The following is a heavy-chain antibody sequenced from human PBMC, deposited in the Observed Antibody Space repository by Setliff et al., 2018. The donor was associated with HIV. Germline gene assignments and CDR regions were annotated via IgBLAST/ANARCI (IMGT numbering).Heavy chain of an antibody. CDR2: IRQDGREQ. CDR3: ARESRLGNTDDAADI. Sequence: PGGSLRLSCAASGFRLRYHYMTWVRQAPGKGLEWVSNIRQDGREQFYAASVKGRFTISRDNTKNLVFLEMNSLRAEDTAVYFCARESRLGNTDDAADIWGQGTMVTVSS. CDR1: GFRLRYHY. J-gene: IGHJ3*02. D-gene: IGHD7-27*01. V-gene: IGHV3-7*05.